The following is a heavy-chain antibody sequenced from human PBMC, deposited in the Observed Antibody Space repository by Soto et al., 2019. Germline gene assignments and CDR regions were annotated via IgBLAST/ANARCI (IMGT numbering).Heavy chain of an antibody. J-gene: IGHJ3*02. CDR1: GFTFSSYS. V-gene: IGHV3-48*01. CDR3: ARGRLDYYYGSGSYRSHAFDI. D-gene: IGHD3-10*01. Sequence: GGSLRLSCAASGFTFSSYSMNWVRHAPGKGLEWVSYISSSSSTIYYADSVKGRFTISRDNAKNSLYLQMNSLRAEDTAVYYCARGRLDYYYGSGSYRSHAFDIWGQGTMVTVSS. CDR2: ISSSSSTI.